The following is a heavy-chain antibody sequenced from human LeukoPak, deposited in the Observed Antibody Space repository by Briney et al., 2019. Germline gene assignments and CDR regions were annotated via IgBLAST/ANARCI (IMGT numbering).Heavy chain of an antibody. V-gene: IGHV4-61*02. J-gene: IGHJ4*02. D-gene: IGHD1-26*01. CDR3: AGSYRLDY. CDR2: IHASGST. Sequence: SETLSLTCTVSGGSISSGNYYWSWIRQPAGKGLEWIGRIHASGSTNYNPSLKSRVTISVDTTKNQFSLKLSSVIAADTAVYYCAGSYRLDYWGQGTLVTVSS. CDR1: GGSISSGNYY.